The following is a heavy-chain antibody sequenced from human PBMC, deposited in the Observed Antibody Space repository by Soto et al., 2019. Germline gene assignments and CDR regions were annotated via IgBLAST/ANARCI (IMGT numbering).Heavy chain of an antibody. V-gene: IGHV1-24*01. D-gene: IGHD5-12*01. CDR3: TTIVATISPFDY. Sequence: ASVKVSCKVSGYTLTELSMHWVRQAPGKGLEWMGGFDPEDGETIYAQKFQGRVTMTEDTSTDTAYMELSSLRSEDTAVYYCTTIVATISPFDYGGRGTLVTVSS. CDR2: FDPEDGET. CDR1: GYTLTELS. J-gene: IGHJ4*02.